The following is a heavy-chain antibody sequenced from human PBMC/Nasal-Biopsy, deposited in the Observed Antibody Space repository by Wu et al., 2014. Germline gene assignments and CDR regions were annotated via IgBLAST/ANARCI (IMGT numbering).Heavy chain of an antibody. CDR3: ARHEGVTAIWEYYYDVDV. CDR2: IYYSGST. CDR1: GGSISSSSYY. V-gene: IGHV4-39*01. Sequence: TLSLTCTVSGGSISSSSYYWGWIRQPPGKGLEWIGSIYYSGSTYHNPSLKSRVTISVDTSKNQFSLELSSVTAADTAVYYCARHEGVTAIWEYYYDVDVWGQGTTVTVSS. D-gene: IGHD2-21*02. J-gene: IGHJ6*02.